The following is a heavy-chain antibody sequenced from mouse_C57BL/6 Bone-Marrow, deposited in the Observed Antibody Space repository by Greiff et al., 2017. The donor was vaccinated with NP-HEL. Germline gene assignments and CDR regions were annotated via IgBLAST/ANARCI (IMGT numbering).Heavy chain of an antibody. Sequence: VQLQQPGAELVKPGASVKLSCKASGYTFTSYWMPWVKQRPGHGLEWIGEILPGSGNTYYTERFKGQATFTADTSSNTAYMQLSSLTTEDSAIYYCARDYYGSSYFDYWGQGTTLTVSS. D-gene: IGHD1-1*01. J-gene: IGHJ2*01. CDR1: GYTFTSYW. CDR2: ILPGSGNT. CDR3: ARDYYGSSYFDY. V-gene: IGHV1-9*01.